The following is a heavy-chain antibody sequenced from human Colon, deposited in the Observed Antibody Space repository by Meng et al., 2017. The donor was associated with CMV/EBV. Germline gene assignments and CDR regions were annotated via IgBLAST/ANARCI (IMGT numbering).Heavy chain of an antibody. J-gene: IGHJ5*02. CDR3: ARGERGTYNWFDP. CDR2: IYYSGST. D-gene: IGHD7-27*01. V-gene: IGHV4-59*01. Sequence: TVSGGSISSYYWSWIRQPPGKGLEWIGYIYYSGSTNYNPSLKSRITISVDTSKNQFSLKLSSVTAADTAVYYCARGERGTYNWFDPWGQGTLVTVSS. CDR1: GGSISSYY.